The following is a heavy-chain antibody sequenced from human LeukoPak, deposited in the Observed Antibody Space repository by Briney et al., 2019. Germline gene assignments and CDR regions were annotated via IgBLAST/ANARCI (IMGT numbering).Heavy chain of an antibody. CDR3: ARAIPPPNYYDSSGYYGR. CDR2: INPNSGGT. D-gene: IGHD3-22*01. J-gene: IGHJ4*02. CDR1: GYTFTGYY. V-gene: IGHV1-2*06. Sequence: ASVKVSCKASGYTFTGYYMHWVRQAPGQGLEWMGRINPNSGGTNYAQKFQGRVTMTRDTSISTAYMELSRLRSDDTAVYYCARAIPPPNYYDSSGYYGRWGQGTPVTVSS.